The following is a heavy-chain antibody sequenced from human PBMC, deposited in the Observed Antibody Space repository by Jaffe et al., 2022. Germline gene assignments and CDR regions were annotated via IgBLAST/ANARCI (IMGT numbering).Heavy chain of an antibody. D-gene: IGHD4-4*01. V-gene: IGHV1-46*01. CDR1: GYNFPVYF. CDR2: VNPSGGRA. CDR3: ARALRGLQSRGAFDI. Sequence: QVQLEQSGAEVKKPGASVKVSCKTSGYNFPVYFVHWVRQAPGQGLEWMGIVNPSGGRANYAQKFQGRITMTRDTSTSTVYMELSSLRVEDTAIYFCARALRGLQSRGAFDIWGPGTMVTVS. J-gene: IGHJ3*02.